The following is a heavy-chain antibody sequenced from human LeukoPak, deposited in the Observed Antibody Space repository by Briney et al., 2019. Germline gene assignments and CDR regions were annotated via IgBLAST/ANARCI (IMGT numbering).Heavy chain of an antibody. D-gene: IGHD3-3*01. CDR2: ISSSSSYI. CDR3: ARTAVFGVVTGFDY. CDR1: GFTFSSYN. V-gene: IGHV3-21*06. J-gene: IGHJ4*02. Sequence: GGSLRLSCAASGFTFSSYNMNWVRQSPGRGLEWGSSISSSSSYIYYADSVKGRFTISRDNAKSSPSLQMISLRAEDTAVYYCARTAVFGVVTGFDYWGQGTLVTVSS.